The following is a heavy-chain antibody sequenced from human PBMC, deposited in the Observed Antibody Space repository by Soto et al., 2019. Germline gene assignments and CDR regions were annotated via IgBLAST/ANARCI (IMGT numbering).Heavy chain of an antibody. V-gene: IGHV4-59*01. J-gene: IGHJ5*02. CDR2: VHYKGIT. D-gene: IGHD1-26*01. Sequence: PSETLSLTCTVSGGSISSFYWSWLRQSPGKGLEWIGYVHYKGITNYNPSLESRVTISIDTSKKQFSLKMSSVTTADTAVYYCAGRAAVLRGPWFHPWGQGTVVTAPQ. CDR1: GGSISSFY. CDR3: AGRAAVLRGPWFHP.